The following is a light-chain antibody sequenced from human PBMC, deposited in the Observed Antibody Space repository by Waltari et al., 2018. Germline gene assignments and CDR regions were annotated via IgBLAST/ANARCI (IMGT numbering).Light chain of an antibody. Sequence: QSPLTQPASVSGSPGQSITISCTATSGDVGNYELVSWSQQHPVKAPQLIIYEVTKRPSWVSNRFSGSKSGNTASLTVSGLQAEDEADYYCCSYAGSGTLVFGGGTKLTVL. CDR3: CSYAGSGTLV. CDR2: EVT. V-gene: IGLV2-23*02. CDR1: SGDVGNYEL. J-gene: IGLJ2*01.